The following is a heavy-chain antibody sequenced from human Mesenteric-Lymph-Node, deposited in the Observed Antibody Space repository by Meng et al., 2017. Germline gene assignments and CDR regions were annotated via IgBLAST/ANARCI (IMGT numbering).Heavy chain of an antibody. V-gene: IGHV2-70*20. D-gene: IGHD6-19*01. CDR2: IDWDDDK. CDR1: GFSLSTSGMC. Sequence: SGPTLVKPTQTLTLTCTFSGFSLSTSGMCVSWVRQPPGKALEWLALIDWDDDKYYSTSLKTRLTISKDTSKNQVVLTMTNMDPVDTATYYCARSPFTGPQDSSGWYYFDYWGQGTLVTVSS. J-gene: IGHJ4*02. CDR3: ARSPFTGPQDSSGWYYFDY.